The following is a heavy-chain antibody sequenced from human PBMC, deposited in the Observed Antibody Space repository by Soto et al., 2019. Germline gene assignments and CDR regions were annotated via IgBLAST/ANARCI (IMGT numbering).Heavy chain of an antibody. V-gene: IGHV5-51*01. D-gene: IGHD3-16*01. CDR3: VFLMIGDPDRWYDP. Sequence: GESLRICCKGSGYRFSNYWNVWVRQMPGKGLEWMGIIYPGDSETKYSPSFQGQVTISADKSINTAYLQWISLKASDTAMYYCVFLMIGDPDRWYDPSGPRTL. CDR2: IYPGDSET. J-gene: IGHJ5*02. CDR1: GYRFSNYW.